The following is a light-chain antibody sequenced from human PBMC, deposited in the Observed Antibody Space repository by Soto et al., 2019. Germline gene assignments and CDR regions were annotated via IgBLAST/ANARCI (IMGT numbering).Light chain of an antibody. CDR3: QQRSSWPFT. J-gene: IGKJ3*01. Sequence: EIVLTQSPATLSLSPGEGATLSCRASQNINSYLAWYQQKPGQAPRLLIYATSNRATGIPARFSGSGSGTDFTLSISSLEPEDFAVYYCQQRSSWPFTFGPGTKVAIK. CDR2: ATS. CDR1: QNINSY. V-gene: IGKV3-11*01.